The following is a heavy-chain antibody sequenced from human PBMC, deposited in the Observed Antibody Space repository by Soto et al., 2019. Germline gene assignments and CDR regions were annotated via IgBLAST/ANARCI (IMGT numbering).Heavy chain of an antibody. J-gene: IGHJ5*02. CDR3: ARDIGSSIAAQT. Sequence: GASVKVSCKAPGGTFSSYAISWVRQAPGQGLEWMGGIIPIFGTANYAQKFQGRVTITADESTSTAYMELSSLRSEDTAVYYCARDIGSSIAAQTWGQGTLVTVSS. CDR2: IIPIFGTA. V-gene: IGHV1-69*13. CDR1: GGTFSSYA. D-gene: IGHD6-6*01.